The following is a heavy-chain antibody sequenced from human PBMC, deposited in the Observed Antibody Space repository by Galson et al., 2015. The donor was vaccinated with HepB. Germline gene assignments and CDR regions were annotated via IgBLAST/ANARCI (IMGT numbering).Heavy chain of an antibody. CDR2: IIPILGIA. Sequence: SVKVSCKASGGTFSSYTISWVRQAPGQGLEWMGRIIPILGIANYAQKFQGRVTITADKSTSTAYMELSSLRSEDTAVYYCARAHRRYDSSGYYQYYFDYWGQGTLVTVSS. D-gene: IGHD3-22*01. CDR1: GGTFSSYT. CDR3: ARAHRRYDSSGYYQYYFDY. V-gene: IGHV1-69*02. J-gene: IGHJ4*02.